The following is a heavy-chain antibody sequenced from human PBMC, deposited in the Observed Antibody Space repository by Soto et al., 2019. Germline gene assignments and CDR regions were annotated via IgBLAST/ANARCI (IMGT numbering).Heavy chain of an antibody. J-gene: IGHJ4*02. Sequence: EVQLVESGGGLVQPGGSLRLSCAASGFTFSTYSMNWVRQAPGKGLEWVSYISSSSSTIFYTDSVKGRFTVSRDNAKNSRYLQMNGLRAEDTAVYYCASPTYYYDSSAPPAYWGQGTLVTVSS. D-gene: IGHD3-22*01. CDR1: GFTFSTYS. CDR3: ASPTYYYDSSAPPAY. V-gene: IGHV3-48*01. CDR2: ISSSSSTI.